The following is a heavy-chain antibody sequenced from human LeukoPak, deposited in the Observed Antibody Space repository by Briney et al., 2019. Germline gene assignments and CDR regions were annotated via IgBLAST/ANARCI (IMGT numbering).Heavy chain of an antibody. V-gene: IGHV3-11*01. J-gene: IGHJ4*02. CDR1: GFTFSDYY. CDR2: ISSSGSTI. CDR3: ARDFGVDYYDSSGYYSY. D-gene: IGHD3-22*01. Sequence: SLKISCAASGFTFSDYYMSWIRQAPGKGLEWVSYISSSGSTIYYADSVKGRFTISRDNAENSLYLQMNSLRAEDTAVYYCARDFGVDYYDSSGYYSYWGQGTLVTVSS.